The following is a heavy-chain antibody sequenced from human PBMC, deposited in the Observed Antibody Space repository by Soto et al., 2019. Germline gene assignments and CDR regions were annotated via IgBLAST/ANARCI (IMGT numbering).Heavy chain of an antibody. J-gene: IGHJ5*02. D-gene: IGHD3-3*01. CDR3: AKEGPYYDFWSGYNWFDP. V-gene: IGHV3-30*18. CDR2: ISYDGSNK. CDR1: GFTFSSYG. Sequence: QVQLVESGGGVVQPGRSLRLSCAASGFTFSSYGMHWVRQAPGKGLEWVAVISYDGSNKYYADSVKGRFPISRDNSKNTLYLQMNSLRAEDTAVYYCAKEGPYYDFWSGYNWFDPWGQGTLVTVSS.